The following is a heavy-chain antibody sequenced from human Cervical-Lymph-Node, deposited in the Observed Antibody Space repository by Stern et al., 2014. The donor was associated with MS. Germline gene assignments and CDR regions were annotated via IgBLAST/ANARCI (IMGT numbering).Heavy chain of an antibody. CDR2: IYPYASDP. CDR1: GYSFTIYY. J-gene: IGHJ4*02. Sequence: EVQLVASGAGVIKPGESLKISCKLSGYSFTIYYIAWVRQMPGKGLEWMGLIYPYASDPPYSPSSQGQVTISADKSITTAYLQWSSLRASDTAMYYCARHVQGFDYWGQGTLVTVSS. V-gene: IGHV5-51*01. CDR3: ARHVQGFDY.